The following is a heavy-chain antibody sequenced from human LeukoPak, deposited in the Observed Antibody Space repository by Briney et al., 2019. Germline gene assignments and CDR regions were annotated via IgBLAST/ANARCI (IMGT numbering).Heavy chain of an antibody. CDR3: AREDRYSSGWYYFDY. V-gene: IGHV3-11*04. J-gene: IGHJ4*02. CDR1: GFTFSDYY. D-gene: IGHD6-19*01. CDR2: ISSSGSTT. Sequence: GGSLRLSCAASGFTFSDYYMSWIRQAPGKGLEWVSYISSSGSTTYYADSVKGRFTISRDNSKNTLYLQMNSLRAEDTAVYYCAREDRYSSGWYYFDYWGQGTLVTVSS.